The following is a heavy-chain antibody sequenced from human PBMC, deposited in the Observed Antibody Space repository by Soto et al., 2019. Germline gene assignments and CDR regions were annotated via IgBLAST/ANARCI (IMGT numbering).Heavy chain of an antibody. CDR2: IYYSGST. V-gene: IGHV4-59*08. Sequence: SETLSLTCTVSGGSISSYYWSWIRQPPGKGLEWIGYIYYSGSTNYNPSLKSRVTISVDTSKNQFSLKLSSVTAADTAVYYCARHPGSGWYQASLFDYWGQGTLVTVSS. J-gene: IGHJ4*02. CDR1: GGSISSYY. CDR3: ARHPGSGWYQASLFDY. D-gene: IGHD6-19*01.